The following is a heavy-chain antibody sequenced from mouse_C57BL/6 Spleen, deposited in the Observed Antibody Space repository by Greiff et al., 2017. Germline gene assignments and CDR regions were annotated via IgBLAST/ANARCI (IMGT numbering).Heavy chain of an antibody. D-gene: IGHD4-1*01. V-gene: IGHV1-80*01. CDR3: ARNWDEDGFAY. Sequence: VQLVESGAELVKPGASVKISCKASGYAFSSYWMNWVKQRPGKGLEWIGQIYPGDGDTNYNGKFKGKATLTADKSSSTAYMQLSSLTSEDSAVYFCARNWDEDGFAYWGQGTLVTVSA. CDR1: GYAFSSYW. J-gene: IGHJ3*01. CDR2: IYPGDGDT.